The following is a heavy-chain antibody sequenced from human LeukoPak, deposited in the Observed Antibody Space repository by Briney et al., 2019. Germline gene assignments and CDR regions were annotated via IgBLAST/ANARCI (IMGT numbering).Heavy chain of an antibody. Sequence: ASVKVSCKASGYTFTSYGSSWVRQAPGQGLEWMGWISAYNGNTNYAQKLQGRVTMTTDTSTSTAYMELRSLRSDDTAVYYCARVGCGGYSYPTIYYYYGMDVWGQGTTVTVSS. CDR1: GYTFTSYG. V-gene: IGHV1-18*01. J-gene: IGHJ6*02. CDR3: ARVGCGGYSYPTIYYYYGMDV. CDR2: ISAYNGNT. D-gene: IGHD2-21*02.